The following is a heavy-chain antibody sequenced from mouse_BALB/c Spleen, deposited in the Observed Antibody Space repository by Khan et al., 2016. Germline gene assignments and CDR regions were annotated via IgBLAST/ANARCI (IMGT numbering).Heavy chain of an antibody. J-gene: IGHJ1*01. Sequence: EVKLLESGGGLVQPGGSLKLSCAASGFDFSRYWMSWVRQAPGQGLEWIGDINPDSSTINYTPSLKDTFIISRDTANNTLYLQMSKVRSEDTALYSCASNYVYFDDWGAGTTVTVSS. CDR2: INPDSSTI. CDR3: ASNYVYFDD. D-gene: IGHD2-1*01. V-gene: IGHV4-1*02. CDR1: GFDFSRYW.